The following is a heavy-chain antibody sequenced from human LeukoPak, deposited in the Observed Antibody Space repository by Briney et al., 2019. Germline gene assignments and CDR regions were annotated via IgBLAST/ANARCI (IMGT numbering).Heavy chain of an antibody. CDR1: GFSLSTSGVG. Sequence: SGPTLVKPTQTLTLTCTFSGFSLSTSGVGVGWIRQPPGKALEWLALLYWDDDKRYSPSLKSRLTIPKDTANNQVVITMTNMDPVDTDTYYCAQHRLCGGDCYSNYWGQGTLATVSS. CDR2: LYWDDDK. J-gene: IGHJ4*02. V-gene: IGHV2-5*02. CDR3: AQHRLCGGDCYSNY. D-gene: IGHD2-21*02.